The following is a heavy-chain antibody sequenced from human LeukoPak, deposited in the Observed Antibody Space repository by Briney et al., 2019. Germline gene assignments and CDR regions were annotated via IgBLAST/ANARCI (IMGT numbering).Heavy chain of an antibody. D-gene: IGHD6-13*01. Sequence: SETLSLTCTVSGGSISSSSYYWGWIRQPPGKGLEWIGSIYYSGSTYYNPSLKSRVTISVDTSKNQFSLKLSSVTAADTAVYYCASIAAAATNYHYYYYMDVWGKGTTVTVSS. V-gene: IGHV4-39*01. CDR3: ASIAAAATNYHYYYYMDV. CDR2: IYYSGST. J-gene: IGHJ6*03. CDR1: GGSISSSSYY.